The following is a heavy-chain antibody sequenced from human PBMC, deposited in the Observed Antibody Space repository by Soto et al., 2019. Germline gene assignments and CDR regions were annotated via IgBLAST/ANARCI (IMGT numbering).Heavy chain of an antibody. CDR3: ARWRYCSGGSCYFYYFDY. CDR2: IKQDGSEK. D-gene: IGHD2-15*01. Sequence: GGSLRFSCAASGFTFSSYWMSWVRQAPGKGLEWVANIKQDGSEKYYVDSMKGRFTISRDNAKNTLYLQMNSLRAEDTAVYYCARWRYCSGGSCYFYYFDYWGQGTLVTVSS. V-gene: IGHV3-7*01. CDR1: GFTFSSYW. J-gene: IGHJ4*02.